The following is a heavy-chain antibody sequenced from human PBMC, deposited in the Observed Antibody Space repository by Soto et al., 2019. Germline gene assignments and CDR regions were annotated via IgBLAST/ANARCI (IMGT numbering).Heavy chain of an antibody. CDR3: AREMATIGPSDY. CDR1: GFTLSSYS. Sequence: GGSLRLSCSASGFTLSSYSMNWVRQAPGKGLEWVSYISSSSVTIYYADSVKGRFTISRDNANNSLYLQMNSLRDEDTAVYYCAREMATIGPSDYWGQGTLVTVSS. J-gene: IGHJ4*02. V-gene: IGHV3-48*02. CDR2: ISSSSVTI. D-gene: IGHD5-12*01.